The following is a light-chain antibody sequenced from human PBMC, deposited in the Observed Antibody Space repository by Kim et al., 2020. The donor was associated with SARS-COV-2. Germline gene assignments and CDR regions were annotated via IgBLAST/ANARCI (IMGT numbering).Light chain of an antibody. V-gene: IGKV1-5*01. Sequence: ASVGGRVTITCRASQSISSWLAWYQQKPGKAPKLLVYDASSLESGVPSRFSGSGSGTEFTLTISSLQPDDLATYYCQQYNSYPWTFGQGTKVEIK. CDR3: QQYNSYPWT. J-gene: IGKJ1*01. CDR2: DAS. CDR1: QSISSW.